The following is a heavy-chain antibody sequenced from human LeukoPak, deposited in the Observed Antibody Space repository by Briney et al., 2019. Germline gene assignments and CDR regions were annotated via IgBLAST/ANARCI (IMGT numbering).Heavy chain of an antibody. V-gene: IGHV4-39*07. CDR2: IYYSGNT. J-gene: IGHJ4*02. CDR3: AKKYYYDSRPLDY. Sequence: SETLSLTCTISGGSISGSSYYWGWIRQPPGKGLEWIGSIYYSGNTYYNPSLKSRVTISVDKSKNQFSLRLSSVTAADTAVYYCAKKYYYDSRPLDYWGQGTLVTVSS. D-gene: IGHD3-22*01. CDR1: GGSISGSSYY.